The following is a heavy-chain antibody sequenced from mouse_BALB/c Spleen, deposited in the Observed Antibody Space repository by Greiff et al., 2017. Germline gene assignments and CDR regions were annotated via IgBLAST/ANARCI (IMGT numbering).Heavy chain of an antibody. V-gene: IGHV6-6*02. CDR2: IRLKSNNYAT. Sequence: EVKLVESGGGLVQPGGSMKLSCVASGFTFSNYWMNWVRQSPEKGLEWVAEIRLKSNNYATHYAESVKGRFTISRDDSKSSVYLQMNNLRAEDTGIYYCTRPRYDEMAYWGQGTLVTVSA. CDR1: GFTFSNYW. D-gene: IGHD2-14*01. CDR3: TRPRYDEMAY. J-gene: IGHJ3*01.